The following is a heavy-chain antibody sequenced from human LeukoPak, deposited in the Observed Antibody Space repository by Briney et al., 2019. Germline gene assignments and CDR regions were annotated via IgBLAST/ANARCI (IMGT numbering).Heavy chain of an antibody. CDR2: IYYSGST. D-gene: IGHD2-15*01. J-gene: IGHJ6*03. CDR3: ARVFCSGGGCYDQGIYYYYMDV. Sequence: SVTLSLTCTVSGGSISSYYWSWIRQPPRKGLEWIGYIYYSGSTNYNPSLKSRVTISVDTSKNQFSLKLSSVTAADTAVYYCARVFCSGGGCYDQGIYYYYMDVWGKGTTVTVSS. CDR1: GGSISSYY. V-gene: IGHV4-59*01.